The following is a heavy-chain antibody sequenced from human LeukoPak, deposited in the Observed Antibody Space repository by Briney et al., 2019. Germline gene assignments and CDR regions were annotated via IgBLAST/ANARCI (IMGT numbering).Heavy chain of an antibody. J-gene: IGHJ4*02. D-gene: IGHD1-1*01. Sequence: GGSLRLSCAASGFTFNSYGMNWVRQAPWKGLEWVAVSSGGGGNTYYADSVKGRFSISRDNSKNTLYLQMNSLRAEDTAVYYCAKLQWNDGRYFDYWGQGTLVTVSS. CDR2: SSGGGGNT. CDR1: GFTFNSYG. V-gene: IGHV3-23*01. CDR3: AKLQWNDGRYFDY.